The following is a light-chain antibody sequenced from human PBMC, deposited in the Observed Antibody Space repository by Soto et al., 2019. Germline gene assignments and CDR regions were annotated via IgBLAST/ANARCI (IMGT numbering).Light chain of an antibody. CDR3: QQSYTTPFT. V-gene: IGKV1-39*01. J-gene: IGKJ3*01. Sequence: DIQMTQSPSSLSASVGDRVTITCRASQSIRSYLNWYQQKPAKAPELLIYEATSLQSGVPSRFSGSGSGTDFTLTISSLQLEDFATYYCQQSYTTPFTFGPGTKVDI. CDR1: QSIRSY. CDR2: EAT.